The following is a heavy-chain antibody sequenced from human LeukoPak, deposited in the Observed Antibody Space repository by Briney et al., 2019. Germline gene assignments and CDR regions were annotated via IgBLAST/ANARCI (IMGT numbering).Heavy chain of an antibody. V-gene: IGHV3-20*01. D-gene: IGHD3-9*01. J-gene: IGHJ6*03. Sequence: GSLRLSCAASGFTFSSDWMHWGRQAPGKGLELVSGINWNGGSTGYADSVKGRFTISRDNAKNSLYLQMNSLRAEDTALYHCARGLTYYDTSGDMDVWGKGTTVTVSS. CDR3: ARGLTYYDTSGDMDV. CDR2: INWNGGST. CDR1: GFTFSSDW.